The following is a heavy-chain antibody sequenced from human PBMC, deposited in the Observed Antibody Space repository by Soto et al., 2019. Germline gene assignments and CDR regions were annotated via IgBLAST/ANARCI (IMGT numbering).Heavy chain of an antibody. J-gene: IGHJ4*02. CDR2: ISAYNDNA. D-gene: IGHD2-15*01. CDR1: GYTFTDYG. Sequence: QVQLVQSGAEVKKPGASVKVSCKASGYTFTDYGITWVRQAPGQGLEWMGWISAYNDNANYAQKLQGRVTMTADTSKSTAHLEVRSLGSDDTAVDYCAGEYCSGCRCYWPDHWGQGTLVTVSS. CDR3: AGEYCSGCRCYWPDH. V-gene: IGHV1-18*01.